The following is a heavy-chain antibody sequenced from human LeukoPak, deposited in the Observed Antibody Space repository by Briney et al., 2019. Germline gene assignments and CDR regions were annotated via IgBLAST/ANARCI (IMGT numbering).Heavy chain of an antibody. CDR3: ARDRVAARLYLGY. J-gene: IGHJ4*02. Sequence: PSETLSLTCTVSGGSISSYYWSWIRQPAGKGLEWIGRIYTSGSTNYNPSLKSRVNMSVDTTKNQFSLKLSSVTAADTAVYYCARDRVAARLYLGYWGQGTLVTVSS. CDR2: IYTSGST. CDR1: GGSISSYY. V-gene: IGHV4-4*07. D-gene: IGHD6-6*01.